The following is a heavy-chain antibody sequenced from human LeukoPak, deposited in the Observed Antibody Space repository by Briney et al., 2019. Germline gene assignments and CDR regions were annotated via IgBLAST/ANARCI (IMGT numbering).Heavy chain of an antibody. Sequence: ASVKVSCKASGYTFTSYGINWVRQAPGQGLEWMGWISVYNGNTNYAQKLQGRVTMTTDTSTSTAYMELRSLRSDDTAVYYCARGKDYYGSGPFAYWGQGPPVTVSS. D-gene: IGHD3-10*01. CDR2: ISVYNGNT. J-gene: IGHJ4*02. V-gene: IGHV1-18*01. CDR1: GYTFTSYG. CDR3: ARGKDYYGSGPFAY.